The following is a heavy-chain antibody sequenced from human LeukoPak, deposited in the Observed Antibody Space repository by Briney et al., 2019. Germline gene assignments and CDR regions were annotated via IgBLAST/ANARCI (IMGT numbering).Heavy chain of an antibody. J-gene: IGHJ6*03. D-gene: IGHD2-2*01. CDR1: GFTFSSYW. V-gene: IGHV3-7*04. CDR2: IKQDGSEK. Sequence: GGSLRPSCAASGFTFSSYWMSWVRQAPGKGLEWVANIKQDGSEKYYVDSVKGRFTISRDNAKNSLYLQMNSLRAEDTAVYYCARAAESHCSSTSCPYYYYYMDVWGKGTTVTVSS. CDR3: ARAAESHCSSTSCPYYYYYMDV.